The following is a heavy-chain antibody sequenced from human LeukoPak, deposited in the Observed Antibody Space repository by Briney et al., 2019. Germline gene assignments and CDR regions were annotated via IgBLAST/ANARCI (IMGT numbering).Heavy chain of an antibody. CDR3: AAAPVLRYSVDV. J-gene: IGHJ6*02. CDR1: GFTFTSSA. V-gene: IGHV1-58*02. D-gene: IGHD3-9*01. Sequence: SVKVSCKASGFTFTSSAMQWVRQARGQRLEWIGWIVVGSGNTNYAQKFQERVTITRDMSTGTAYTELSSLRSEDTAVYYCAAAPVLRYSVDVWGQGTTVTVSS. CDR2: IVVGSGNT.